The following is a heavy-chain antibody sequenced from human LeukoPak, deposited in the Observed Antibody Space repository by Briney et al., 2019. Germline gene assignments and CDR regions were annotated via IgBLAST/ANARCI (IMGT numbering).Heavy chain of an antibody. V-gene: IGHV3-13*01. J-gene: IGHJ3*02. D-gene: IGHD6-13*01. CDR2: IGTAGDI. CDR3: ARVGYSSSWSSSAFDI. Sequence: QPGESLRLSCAASGFTFSSYDMHWVRQATGKGLEWVSAIGTAGDIYYPGSVKGRFTISRENAKNSLYLQMNSLRAEDTAVYYCARVGYSSSWSSSAFDIWGQGTMVTVSS. CDR1: GFTFSSYD.